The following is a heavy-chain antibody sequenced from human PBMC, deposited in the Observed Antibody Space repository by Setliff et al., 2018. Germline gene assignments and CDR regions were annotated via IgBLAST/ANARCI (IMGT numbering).Heavy chain of an antibody. Sequence: GGSLRLSCAASGFSFNNFEMNWVRQAPGRGLEWVSYISSSGGTIYYADSVKGRFTISRDNAKNSLYLQMNSLRAEDTALYYCAREGKEGFGELPDYYYYYMDVWGKGTTVTVSS. CDR2: ISSSGGTI. V-gene: IGHV3-48*03. D-gene: IGHD3-10*01. CDR3: AREGKEGFGELPDYYYYYMDV. CDR1: GFSFNNFE. J-gene: IGHJ6*03.